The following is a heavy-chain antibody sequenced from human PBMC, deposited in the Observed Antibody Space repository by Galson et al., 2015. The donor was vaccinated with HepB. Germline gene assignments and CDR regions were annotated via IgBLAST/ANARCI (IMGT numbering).Heavy chain of an antibody. CDR3: ARGGGSYNL. V-gene: IGHV3-21*01. Sequence: SLRLSCAGSGFTFSNSAMNWVRQAPGKGLEWVSSINSGSTSRSYGDSMKGRITISRDNAKGSVYLQMDSLRVEDTAVYYCARGGGSYNLWGHGTLVTVSS. D-gene: IGHD1-1*01. CDR2: INSGSTSR. CDR1: GFTFSNSA. J-gene: IGHJ4*01.